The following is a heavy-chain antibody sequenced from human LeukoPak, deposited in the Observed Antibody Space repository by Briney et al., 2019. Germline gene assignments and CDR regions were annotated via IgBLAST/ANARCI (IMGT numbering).Heavy chain of an antibody. J-gene: IGHJ3*02. V-gene: IGHV1-18*04. Sequence: ASVKVSCKASGYTFTGYYMHWVRQAPGQGLEWMGWISGYNGNTNYAQNLQGRVTMTTDTSTSTVYMELRSLRSDDTAVYYCAKAFTQRYAPGGPDAFDIWGQGTMVTVSS. CDR2: ISGYNGNT. CDR1: GYTFTGYY. CDR3: AKAFTQRYAPGGPDAFDI. D-gene: IGHD3-9*01.